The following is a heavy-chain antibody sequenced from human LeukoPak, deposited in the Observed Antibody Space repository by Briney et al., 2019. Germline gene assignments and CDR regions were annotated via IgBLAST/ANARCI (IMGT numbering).Heavy chain of an antibody. J-gene: IGHJ4*02. V-gene: IGHV3-74*01. CDR3: ARVSGDFWSGYYSDY. D-gene: IGHD3-3*01. CDR1: RFTFSSYW. CDR2: INSDGSST. Sequence: VGSLRLSCAASRFTFSSYWMHWVRQAPGKGLVWVSRINSDGSSTSYADSVKGRFTISRANAKNTLYLQMNSLRAEDTAVYYCARVSGDFWSGYYSDYWGQGTLVTVSS.